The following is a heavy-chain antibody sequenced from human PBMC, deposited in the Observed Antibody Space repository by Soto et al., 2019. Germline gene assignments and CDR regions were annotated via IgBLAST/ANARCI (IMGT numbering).Heavy chain of an antibody. Sequence: QVQLQESGPGLVKPSGTLSLTCAVSGVSISSHDWWTWVRQPPGKGLEWIVESHQSGNTNYNSSLESRVTISVDKSKNQFSLKLTSVSVADTAVYYCATRDSSRFYWGQGTLVTVPS. D-gene: IGHD6-13*01. V-gene: IGHV4-4*02. CDR1: GVSISSHDW. CDR2: SHQSGNT. CDR3: ATRDSSRFY. J-gene: IGHJ4*02.